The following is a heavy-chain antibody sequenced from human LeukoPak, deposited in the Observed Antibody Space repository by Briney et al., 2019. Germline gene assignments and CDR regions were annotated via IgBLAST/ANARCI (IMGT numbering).Heavy chain of an antibody. D-gene: IGHD4-11*01. V-gene: IGHV3-33*01. J-gene: IGHJ4*02. CDR3: ARDRAGYINYGLDFDY. Sequence: PGGSLRLSCAASGFTFSSYGMHWVRQAPGKGLEWVAVIWYDGSNKYYADSVKGRFTISRDNSKNTLYLQMNSLRAEDTAVYYCARDRAGYINYGLDFDYWGQGTLVTVSS. CDR2: IWYDGSNK. CDR1: GFTFSSYG.